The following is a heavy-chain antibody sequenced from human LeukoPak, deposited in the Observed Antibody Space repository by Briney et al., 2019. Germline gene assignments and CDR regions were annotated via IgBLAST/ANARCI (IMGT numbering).Heavy chain of an antibody. J-gene: IGHJ6*03. CDR3: ARLEEGYGSGRRENYYYYMDV. Sequence: SETLSLTCAVYGGSFSGYDWSWIRQPPGKGLEWIGYIHYTGNTNYNPSLKSRVTISVDTSKNQFSLKLSFVTAADTAVYYCARLEEGYGSGRRENYYYYMDVWGKGRTVTISS. V-gene: IGHV4-59*01. CDR1: GGSFSGYD. CDR2: IHYTGNT. D-gene: IGHD3-10*01.